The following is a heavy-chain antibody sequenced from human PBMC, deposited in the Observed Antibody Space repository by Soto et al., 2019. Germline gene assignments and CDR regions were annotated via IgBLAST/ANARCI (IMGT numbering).Heavy chain of an antibody. CDR3: ARAYEEQYSGYGYYHYYMDV. J-gene: IGHJ6*03. D-gene: IGHD5-12*01. V-gene: IGHV3-33*01. Sequence: QVQLVESGGGVVQPGKSLRLSCAASGFTFSTYGMHWVRQAPGKGLEWVALIRYDGTEKYYVDSVKGRFTIYRDNSKNTQFLQMNSLRAEDTAVYFCARAYEEQYSGYGYYHYYMDVWGKGTTVTVSS. CDR1: GFTFSTYG. CDR2: IRYDGTEK.